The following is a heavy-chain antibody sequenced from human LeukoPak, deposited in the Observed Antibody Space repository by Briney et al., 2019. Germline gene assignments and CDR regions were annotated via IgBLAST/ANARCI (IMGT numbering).Heavy chain of an antibody. CDR1: GDSISSGTYY. J-gene: IGHJ4*02. CDR3: ARADCESGGNCHYFNY. D-gene: IGHD2-15*01. CDR2: IYTSGST. Sequence: SQTLSLTCTVSGDSISSGTYYWSWIRQPAGKGLEWIGRIYTSGSTNYNPSLKSRVTISLDTSKNQFSLKLSSVTAADTAVYFCARADCESGGNCHYFNYWGQGPLVTVSS. V-gene: IGHV4-61*02.